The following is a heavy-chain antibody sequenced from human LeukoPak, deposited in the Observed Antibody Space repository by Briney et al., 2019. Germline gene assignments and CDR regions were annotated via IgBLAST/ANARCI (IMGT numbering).Heavy chain of an antibody. V-gene: IGHV1-2*02. Sequence: GASVKVSCKASGYTFTGYYMHWVRQAPGQGLEWMGWINPNGGGTNYAQKFQGRVTMTRDTSISTAYMELSRLRSDDTAVYYCARELTMVRGVANWFDPWGQGTLVTVSS. CDR1: GYTFTGYY. CDR3: ARELTMVRGVANWFDP. CDR2: INPNGGGT. D-gene: IGHD3-10*01. J-gene: IGHJ5*02.